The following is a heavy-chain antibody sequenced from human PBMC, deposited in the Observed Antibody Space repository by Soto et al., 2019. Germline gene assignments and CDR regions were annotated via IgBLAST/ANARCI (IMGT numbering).Heavy chain of an antibody. Sequence: GGSLRLSCAASGFTFSVSGMHWFRQASGNGLEWVGHMRSNVNNYATAYAASVRGSFTISRDDSKNMAYLQMNSLKTEDTAVYYCAGLSPGGDLNQHFNYWGQGALDTVS. CDR1: GFTFSVSG. D-gene: IGHD2-2*01. CDR2: MRSNVNNYAT. V-gene: IGHV3-73*01. J-gene: IGHJ4*02. CDR3: AGLSPGGDLNQHFNY.